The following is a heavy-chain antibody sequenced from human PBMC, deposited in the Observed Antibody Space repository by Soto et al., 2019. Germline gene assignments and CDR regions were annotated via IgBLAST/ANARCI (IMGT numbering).Heavy chain of an antibody. CDR3: ARWRQRHGGFDY. D-gene: IGHD1-1*01. Sequence: SVTLSLTCIVAGGSMNSYFWSWIRQSPGKGLAWIGYIYYSGSTNYNPSLKSRVTISVETSKNQFSLNLRSVTAADTAVYYCARWRQRHGGFDYWGQGTLVTVS. CDR1: GGSMNSYF. CDR2: IYYSGST. J-gene: IGHJ4*02. V-gene: IGHV4-59*01.